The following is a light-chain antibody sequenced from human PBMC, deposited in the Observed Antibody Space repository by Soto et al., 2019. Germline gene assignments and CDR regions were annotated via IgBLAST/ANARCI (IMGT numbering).Light chain of an antibody. J-gene: IGLJ1*01. Sequence: QSALTQPASVSGSPGQSITISCTGTSSDVGAYNRVSWYQQHSGKAPKLMIYEVSNRPSGVSNRFSGSKSGNTASLTISGLQAEDEADYYCLSYTKSSYYVFGNGTKVTV. CDR2: EVS. V-gene: IGLV2-14*01. CDR1: SSDVGAYNR. CDR3: LSYTKSSYYV.